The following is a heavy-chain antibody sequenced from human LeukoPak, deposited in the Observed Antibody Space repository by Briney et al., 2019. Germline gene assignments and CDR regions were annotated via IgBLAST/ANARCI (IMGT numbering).Heavy chain of an antibody. J-gene: IGHJ4*02. CDR2: INWNGGST. D-gene: IGHD3-9*01. V-gene: IGHV3-20*04. CDR3: ARERIDSLDY. Sequence: GGSLRLSCAASGFTFDDYGMSWVRPAPGKGLEWVYGINWNGGSTGYADSVKHRFTISRDKPKNSVYLQMNSLRAEDTALYYCARERIDSLDYWGQGTLVTVSS. CDR1: GFTFDDYG.